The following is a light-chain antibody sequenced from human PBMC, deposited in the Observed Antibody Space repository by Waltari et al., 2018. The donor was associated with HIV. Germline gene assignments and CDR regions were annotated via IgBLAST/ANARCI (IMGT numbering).Light chain of an antibody. J-gene: IGLJ2*01. V-gene: IGLV2-14*03. CDR2: DVD. Sequence: AVTQPASVSGLPGPSTTISCTRDDTYFGLYNFSAGYHQHSGKPPRLILYDVDSRASGVSDRFSGSMSGNTASLTISGLRAEDEGHYYCASFTGDNTVIFGGGTEVTVL. CDR1: DTYFGLYNF. CDR3: ASFTGDNTVI.